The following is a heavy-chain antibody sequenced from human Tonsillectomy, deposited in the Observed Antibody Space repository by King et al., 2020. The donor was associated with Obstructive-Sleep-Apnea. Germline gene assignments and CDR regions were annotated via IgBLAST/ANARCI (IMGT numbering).Heavy chain of an antibody. CDR1: GATFISNG. D-gene: IGHD2-8*01. CDR2: IRYDGGNK. V-gene: IGHV3-30*02. CDR3: AKDLSVNGP. Sequence: QVQLVESGGGVVQPGGSLRLSCAASGATFISNGMHWVRLAPGKGLEWVAFIRYDGGNKNYADSVKGRFIVSRDHSKRMVYLQMNSLRSEDTAMNYCAKDLSVNGPWAQGTLVTVSS. J-gene: IGHJ5*02.